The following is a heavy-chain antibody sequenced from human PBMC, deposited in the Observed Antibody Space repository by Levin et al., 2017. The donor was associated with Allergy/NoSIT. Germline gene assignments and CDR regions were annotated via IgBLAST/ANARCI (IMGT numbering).Heavy chain of an antibody. CDR1: GFTFSSYS. Sequence: LSLTCAASGFTFSSYSMNWVRQAPGKGLEWVSSISSSSSYIYYADSVKGRFTISRDNAKNSLYLQMNSLRAEDTAVYYCARDQPYYYDSSGDPPLDDYWGQGTLVTVSS. CDR3: ARDQPYYYDSSGDPPLDDY. D-gene: IGHD3-22*01. V-gene: IGHV3-21*01. J-gene: IGHJ4*02. CDR2: ISSSSSYI.